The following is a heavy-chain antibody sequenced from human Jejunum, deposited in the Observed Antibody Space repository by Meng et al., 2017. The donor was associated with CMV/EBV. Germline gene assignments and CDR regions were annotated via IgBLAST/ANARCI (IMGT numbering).Heavy chain of an antibody. CDR1: GGSISNHD. Sequence: VRMKGLAPGLVKPVKILSITCSVSGGSISNHDWSWIRQPAGKGLEWIGRIYFGGSTNYNPSLKSRVTMSVEMSKNQFSMSLYSVTAADTAVYYCARGPGGFGDFNFDSWGQGTLVTVSS. CDR3: ARGPGGFGDFNFDS. V-gene: IGHV4-4*07. D-gene: IGHD3-10*01. CDR2: IYFGGST. J-gene: IGHJ4*02.